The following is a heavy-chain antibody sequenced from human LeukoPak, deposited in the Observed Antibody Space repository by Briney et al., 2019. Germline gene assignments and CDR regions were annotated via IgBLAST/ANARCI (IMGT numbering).Heavy chain of an antibody. V-gene: IGHV5-51*01. J-gene: IGHJ4*02. D-gene: IGHD2-15*01. Sequence: GESLKISCQGSGYSFTSYWIGWVRQMPGKGLEWMGIIYPGDSDTRYSPSFQGQVTISADKSISTAYLQWSSLKASDTAMYYCARGYCSGGSCYHLDYWGQGTLVTVSS. CDR3: ARGYCSGGSCYHLDY. CDR1: GYSFTSYW. CDR2: IYPGDSDT.